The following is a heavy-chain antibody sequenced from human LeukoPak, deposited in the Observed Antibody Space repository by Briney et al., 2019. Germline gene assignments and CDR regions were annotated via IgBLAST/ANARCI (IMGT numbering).Heavy chain of an antibody. CDR2: IKSGGDT. J-gene: IGHJ4*02. Sequence: PGGSLRLSCAASGFTVSNNYMSWVRQAPGEGLEWVSVIKSGGDTYYADSVKGRFTISRDNSKNTLSLQMDTLRAEDTAVYYCAKGDISMIPDWGQGTLVTVSS. CDR1: GFTVSNNY. V-gene: IGHV3-53*01. D-gene: IGHD3-22*01. CDR3: AKGDISMIPD.